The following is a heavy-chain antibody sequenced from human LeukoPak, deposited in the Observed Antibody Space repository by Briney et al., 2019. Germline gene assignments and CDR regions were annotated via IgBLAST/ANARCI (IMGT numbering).Heavy chain of an antibody. D-gene: IGHD6-19*01. CDR3: ARVPSFFAAVAGNAGWFDP. J-gene: IGHJ5*02. CDR1: GYTFTTYD. Sequence: ASVKVSCKASGYTFTTYDINWVRQATGQGLECMGWMNPNSGNTGYAQKFQGRVTMTKNTAMGTAYMELSSLTSEDTAVYYCARVPSFFAAVAGNAGWFDPWGQGTLVTVSS. CDR2: MNPNSGNT. V-gene: IGHV1-8*01.